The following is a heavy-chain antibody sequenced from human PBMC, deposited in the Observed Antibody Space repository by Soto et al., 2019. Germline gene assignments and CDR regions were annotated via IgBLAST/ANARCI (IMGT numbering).Heavy chain of an antibody. Sequence: GGSLRLSCAASGFTFSSYSMNWVRQAPGKGLEWVSSISSSSSYIYYADSVKGRFTISRDNAKNSLYLQMNSLRAEDTAVYYCARDLGYFDWLPTFDYWGQGTLVTVSS. J-gene: IGHJ4*02. CDR3: ARDLGYFDWLPTFDY. CDR1: GFTFSSYS. CDR2: ISSSSSYI. D-gene: IGHD3-9*01. V-gene: IGHV3-21*01.